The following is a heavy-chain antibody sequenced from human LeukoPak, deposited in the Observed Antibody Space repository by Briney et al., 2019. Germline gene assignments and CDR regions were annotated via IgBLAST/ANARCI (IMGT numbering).Heavy chain of an antibody. D-gene: IGHD4-23*01. CDR3: ARRAGGYSHPYDY. Sequence: GGSLRLSCAASGFTFSSYAMSWVRQAPGKRLERVSAISGSGGSTNYVDSVKGRFTISRDNSKNTLYLQMNSLRAEGTAVYYCARRAGGYSHPYDYWGQGTLVTVSS. CDR1: GFTFSSYA. CDR2: ISGSGGST. V-gene: IGHV3-23*01. J-gene: IGHJ4*02.